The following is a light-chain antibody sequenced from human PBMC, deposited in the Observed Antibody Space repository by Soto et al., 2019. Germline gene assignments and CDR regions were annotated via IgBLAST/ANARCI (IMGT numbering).Light chain of an antibody. CDR2: AAS. V-gene: IGKV1-9*01. CDR3: QQLNSYLFT. Sequence: DIQLTQSPSFLSASVGDRVTITCRASQGISSYLAWYQQKPGKAPKLLIYAASTLQSGVPSRFNGSGSGTEFTLTISSLQPEDFATYYCQQLNSYLFTFGGGTKVDIK. CDR1: QGISSY. J-gene: IGKJ4*01.